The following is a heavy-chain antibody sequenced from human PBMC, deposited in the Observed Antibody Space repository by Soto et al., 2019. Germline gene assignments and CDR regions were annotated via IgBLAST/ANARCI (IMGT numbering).Heavy chain of an antibody. V-gene: IGHV4-59*01. D-gene: IGHD6-13*01. J-gene: IGHJ4*02. CDR2: IHYSGTT. Sequence: SETLSLTCTVSGGSMRNYFWTWIRQPPGKGLEWIGYIHYSGTTSFFPSYNPSLRSRVTISEDTSKNQFSLKLLPVTTADTAVYFCAAGEASSRNLAPYYLDFWGQGTLVTVSS. CDR3: AAGEASSRNLAPYYLDF. CDR1: GGSMRNYF.